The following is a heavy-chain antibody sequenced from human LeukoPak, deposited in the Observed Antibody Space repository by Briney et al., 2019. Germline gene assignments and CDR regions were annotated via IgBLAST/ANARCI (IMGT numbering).Heavy chain of an antibody. J-gene: IGHJ4*02. V-gene: IGHV1-18*01. CDR3: ARVYDSSGYPPAPFDY. CDR1: GYTFTSYG. CDR2: ISAYNGNT. D-gene: IGHD3-22*01. Sequence: ASVKVSCKASGYTFTSYGISWVRQAPGQGLEWMGWISAYNGNTNYAQKLRGRVTMTTDTSTSTAYMELRSLRSDDTAVYYCARVYDSSGYPPAPFDYWGQGALVTVSS.